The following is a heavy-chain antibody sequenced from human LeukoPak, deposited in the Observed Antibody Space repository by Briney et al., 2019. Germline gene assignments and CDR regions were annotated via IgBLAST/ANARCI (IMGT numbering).Heavy chain of an antibody. J-gene: IGHJ4*02. V-gene: IGHV4-4*02. CDR2: IYHGGST. D-gene: IGHD6-19*01. CDR1: GDSISNSHW. CDR3: ARGAAVAGGFDY. Sequence: SETLSLTCAVSGDSISNSHWWSWVRQPPRKGLEWIGEIYHGGSTNFNPSLKSRVTMSVDTSKNQFSLKLSSVTAADTAVYYCARGAAVAGGFDYWGQGTLVTVSS.